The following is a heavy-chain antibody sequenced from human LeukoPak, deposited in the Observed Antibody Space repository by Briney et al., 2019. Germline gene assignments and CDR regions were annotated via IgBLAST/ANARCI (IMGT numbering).Heavy chain of an antibody. CDR2: ISGSGGST. CDR1: GFTFSDYY. Sequence: PGGSLRLSCAASGFTFSDYYMSWIRQAPGKGLEWVSAISGSGGSTYYADSVKGRFTISRDNSKNTLYLQMNSLRAEDTAVYYCAALDTAYLDYWGQGTLVTVSS. J-gene: IGHJ4*02. D-gene: IGHD5-18*01. V-gene: IGHV3-23*01. CDR3: AALDTAYLDY.